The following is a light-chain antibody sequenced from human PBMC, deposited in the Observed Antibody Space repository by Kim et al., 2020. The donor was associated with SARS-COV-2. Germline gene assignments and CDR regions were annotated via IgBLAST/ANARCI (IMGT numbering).Light chain of an antibody. CDR3: YSAADNKGV. V-gene: IGLV3-27*01. J-gene: IGLJ1*01. Sequence: SVSPGQTARITCSGDVLAKKYARWFQQKPGQAPVLVIYKDSERPSGIPERFSGSSSGTTVTLTISGAQVEYEADYYCYSAADNKGVFGTGTKVTVL. CDR2: KDS. CDR1: VLAKKY.